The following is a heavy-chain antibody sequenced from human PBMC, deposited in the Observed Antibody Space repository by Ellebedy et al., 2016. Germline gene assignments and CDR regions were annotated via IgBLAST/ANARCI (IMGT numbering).Heavy chain of an antibody. CDR2: IIPIFGTA. D-gene: IGHD3-22*01. Sequence: SVKVSCXASGGTFSSYAISWVRQAPGQGLEWMGGIIPIFGTANYAQKFQGRVTITADESTSTAYMELSSLRSEDTAVYYCATSRSITMIVVVTNAFDIWGQGTMVTVSS. CDR3: ATSRSITMIVVVTNAFDI. J-gene: IGHJ3*02. CDR1: GGTFSSYA. V-gene: IGHV1-69*13.